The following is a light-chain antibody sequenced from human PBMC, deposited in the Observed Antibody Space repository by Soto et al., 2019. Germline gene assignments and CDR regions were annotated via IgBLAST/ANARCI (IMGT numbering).Light chain of an antibody. J-gene: IGLJ2*01. V-gene: IGLV2-23*01. CDR2: EGS. CDR3: GSYARGVV. CDR1: SSDVEGYNL. Sequence: QSALTQPASVSGSPGQSITLSCTGTSSDVEGYNLVSWYQQHPGKAPQLIIYEGSQRPSGFSVRFSGSQSGDTASLAISGLQAEDEADYYCGSYARGVVFGGGTKLPVL.